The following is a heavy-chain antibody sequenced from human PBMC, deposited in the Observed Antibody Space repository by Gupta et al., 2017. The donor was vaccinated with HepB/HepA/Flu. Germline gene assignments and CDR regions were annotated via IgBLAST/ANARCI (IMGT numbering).Heavy chain of an antibody. D-gene: IGHD2-2*01. J-gene: IGHJ4*02. Sequence: QVQLVQSGAEVAKPGSSVKISCKAAGGTFRRYAISWVRQPPGQRLEWMGGIIPIFGTANYAQKFQGRVTITADESTSTAYMELSSLRSEDTAVYYCARAHKKYQLLSTLHYWGQGTLVTVSS. CDR3: ARAHKKYQLLSTLHY. CDR2: IIPIFGTA. CDR1: GGTFRRYA. V-gene: IGHV1-69*01.